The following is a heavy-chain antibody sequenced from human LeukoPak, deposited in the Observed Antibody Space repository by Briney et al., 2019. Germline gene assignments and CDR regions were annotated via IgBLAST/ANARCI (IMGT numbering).Heavy chain of an antibody. J-gene: IGHJ4*02. Sequence: ASVKVSCKASGYTCTDYYIHWVRQAPGQGLEWMVWINTDSGGTNYAQKFQGRVTMTIDTSISTAYLELTRLTSDDTAVYYCARGEGSSIDYWGQGTLVTVSS. CDR1: GYTCTDYY. V-gene: IGHV1-2*02. CDR2: INTDSGGT. D-gene: IGHD6-13*01. CDR3: ARGEGSSIDY.